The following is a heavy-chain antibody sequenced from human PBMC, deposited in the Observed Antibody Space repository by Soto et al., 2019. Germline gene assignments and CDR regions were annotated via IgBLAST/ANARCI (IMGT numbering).Heavy chain of an antibody. Sequence: LLKLSCKXAGYRFTRYYMHWVRQAPGQGLEWMGIINPSGGSTSYAQKFQGRVTMTRDTSTSTVYMELSSLRSEDTAVYYCARDWLLEWLFPAGSYYSYGMDVWGQGTTVTVSS. CDR2: INPSGGST. CDR1: GYRFTRYY. D-gene: IGHD3-3*01. V-gene: IGHV1-46*01. CDR3: ARDWLLEWLFPAGSYYSYGMDV. J-gene: IGHJ6*02.